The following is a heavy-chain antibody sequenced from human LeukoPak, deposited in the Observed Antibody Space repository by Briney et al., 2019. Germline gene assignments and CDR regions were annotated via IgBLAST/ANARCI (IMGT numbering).Heavy chain of an antibody. CDR1: GGTFSSYA. CDR2: IIPILGIA. D-gene: IGHD2-2*01. V-gene: IGHV1-69*04. Sequence: GSSVKVSCKASGGTFSSYAISWVRQAPGQGLEWMGRIIPILGIANYAQKFQGRVTITADKSTSTAYMELSSLRSEDTAVYYCARDRPAAILYGMDVWGLGTTVTVSS. J-gene: IGHJ6*02. CDR3: ARDRPAAILYGMDV.